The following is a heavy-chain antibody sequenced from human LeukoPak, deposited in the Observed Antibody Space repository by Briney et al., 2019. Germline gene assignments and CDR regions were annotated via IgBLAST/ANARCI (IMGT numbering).Heavy chain of an antibody. D-gene: IGHD5-12*01. J-gene: IGHJ1*01. CDR1: GFTFSSYA. CDR3: ARDSPGYGAYVT. CDR2: IKEDGSRE. Sequence: GGSLRLSCAASGFTFSSYAMSWVRQAPGKGLEWVANIKEDGSREYYVDSVKGRFTISRDNAKNSLYLQMDSLTAEDTAVYYCARDSPGYGAYVTWGQGTLVSVSS. V-gene: IGHV3-7*01.